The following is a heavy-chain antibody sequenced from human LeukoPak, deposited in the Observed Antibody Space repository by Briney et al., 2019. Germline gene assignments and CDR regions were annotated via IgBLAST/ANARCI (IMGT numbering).Heavy chain of an antibody. D-gene: IGHD6-19*01. CDR2: INPSGGST. CDR3: AREPYSSGWYPYYFDY. CDR1: GYTFTSYY. J-gene: IGHJ4*02. V-gene: IGHV1-46*01. Sequence: ASVKVSCKASGYTFTSYYMHWVRQAPGQGLEWMGIINPSGGSTSYAQKFQGRVTMTRDTSTSTVYMELSSLRSEDTAVYYCAREPYSSGWYPYYFDYWGQGTLVTVSS.